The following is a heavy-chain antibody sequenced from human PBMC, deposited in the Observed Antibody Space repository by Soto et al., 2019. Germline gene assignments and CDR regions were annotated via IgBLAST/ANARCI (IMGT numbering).Heavy chain of an antibody. CDR3: AIERYSYRPYYFAY. CDR1: GCTFSDYY. CDR2: ITSSGSTT. V-gene: IGHV3-11*01. Sequence: GVSLRLSCAASGCTFSDYYMSWSRQAPGKGLEWVSSITSSGSTTYYTDSVKGRFTISRDNAKNPLYLQMNSLRAEDTAVYYCAIERYSYRPYYFAYWGQGTLVTVSS. J-gene: IGHJ4*02. D-gene: IGHD5-18*01.